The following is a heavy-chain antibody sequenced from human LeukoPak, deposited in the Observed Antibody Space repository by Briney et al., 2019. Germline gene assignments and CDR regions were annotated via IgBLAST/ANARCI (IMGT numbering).Heavy chain of an antibody. D-gene: IGHD1-26*01. CDR1: GYTFTSYG. J-gene: IGHJ4*02. V-gene: IGHV1-18*01. CDR3: ARDLPSVGATLPDY. CDR2: ISAYNGNT. Sequence: ASVKVSCKASGYTFTSYGISWVRQAPGQGLEWMGWISAYNGNTNYAQKLQGRVTMTTDTSTSTAYMELRSLRSDDTAVYYCARDLPSVGATLPDYWGQGTLVTVSS.